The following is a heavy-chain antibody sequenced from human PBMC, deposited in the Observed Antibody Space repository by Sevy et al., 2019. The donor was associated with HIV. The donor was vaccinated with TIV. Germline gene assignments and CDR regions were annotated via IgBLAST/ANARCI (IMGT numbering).Heavy chain of an antibody. CDR1: GDSPTELN. Sequence: ASVKVSCQVSGDSPTELNMYWVRQSPGKGLEWMGGFDPENGGTIYAQIFQGIVTMTEDKSADTAYMELTSLKSEDSAVYFCATARTERNWYGDAFYQYTAIDVWGQGTTVTVSS. V-gene: IGHV1-24*01. D-gene: IGHD7-27*01. CDR3: ATARTERNWYGDAFYQYTAIDV. CDR2: FDPENGGT. J-gene: IGHJ6*02.